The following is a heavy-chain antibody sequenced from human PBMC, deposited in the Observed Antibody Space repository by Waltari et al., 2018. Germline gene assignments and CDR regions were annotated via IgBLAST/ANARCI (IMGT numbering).Heavy chain of an antibody. Sequence: EVQLVQSGAEVTKPGESLRISRKGSGYRFTSYWISWVRQMPGKGLEWMGRINPSDSYSNCSPSFQGHGTISADKSISTAYLQLSSLKASDTAMYYCARHYVTVAGTGYFQQWGQGTLVTVSS. J-gene: IGHJ1*01. CDR1: GYRFTSYW. V-gene: IGHV5-10-1*03. CDR2: INPSDSYS. CDR3: ARHYVTVAGTGYFQQ. D-gene: IGHD6-19*01.